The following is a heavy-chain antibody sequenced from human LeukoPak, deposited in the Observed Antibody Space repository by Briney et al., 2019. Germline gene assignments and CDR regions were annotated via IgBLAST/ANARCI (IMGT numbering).Heavy chain of an antibody. Sequence: ASVKVSCKASGYTFTGYNMHWVRQAPGQGLEWMGWIKPNSGGTNYAQKFQGRVTMTRDTSISTAYMELSRLRSDDTAVYYCVRSHYYGPGSSPPDYWGQGTLVTVSS. D-gene: IGHD3-10*01. V-gene: IGHV1-2*02. J-gene: IGHJ4*02. CDR3: VRSHYYGPGSSPPDY. CDR1: GYTFTGYN. CDR2: IKPNSGGT.